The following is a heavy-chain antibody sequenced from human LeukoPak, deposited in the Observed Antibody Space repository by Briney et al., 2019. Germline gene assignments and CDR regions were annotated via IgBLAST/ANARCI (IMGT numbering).Heavy chain of an antibody. CDR1: DGSISNSY. J-gene: IGHJ4*02. V-gene: IGHV4-4*09. CDR3: ANSNDGKIVPFDS. Sequence: PSETLSLTCTVSDGSISNSYWNWVRQPPGKGLEWIGYVHSNGNTNYNPSLESRVTISVDTSKNQFSLRLNSVTAADTAVYYCANSNDGKIVPFDSWGQGTLVAVSS. D-gene: IGHD4-23*01. CDR2: VHSNGNT.